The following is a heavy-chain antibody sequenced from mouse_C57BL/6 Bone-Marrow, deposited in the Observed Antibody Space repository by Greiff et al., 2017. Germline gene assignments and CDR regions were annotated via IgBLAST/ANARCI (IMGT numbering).Heavy chain of an antibody. CDR3: ARGETVVADY. V-gene: IGHV1-22*01. CDR2: INPNNGGT. Sequence: EVQLQQSGPELVKPGASVKMSCKASGYTFTDYNMHWVKQRHGKSLEWIGYINPNNGGTSYNQKFKGKATLTVNKSSSTAYMELRSLTSEDSAVYYCARGETVVADYWGQGTTLTVSS. D-gene: IGHD1-1*01. J-gene: IGHJ2*01. CDR1: GYTFTDYN.